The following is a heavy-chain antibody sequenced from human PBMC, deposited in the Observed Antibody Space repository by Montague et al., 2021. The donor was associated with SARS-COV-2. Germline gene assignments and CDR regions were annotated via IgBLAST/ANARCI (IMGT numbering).Heavy chain of an antibody. J-gene: IGHJ4*02. CDR2: ISYDGSNK. V-gene: IGHV3-30*18. Sequence: SLRLSCAASGFTFSSYGMHWVRQAPGKGLEWVAVISYDGSNKYYADSVKGRVTISRDNSKNTLYLQMNSLRAEDTAVYYCAKDLYDYVWGSYRLTGACNDYWGQGTLVTVSS. CDR1: GFTFSSYG. D-gene: IGHD3-16*02. CDR3: AKDLYDYVWGSYRLTGACNDY.